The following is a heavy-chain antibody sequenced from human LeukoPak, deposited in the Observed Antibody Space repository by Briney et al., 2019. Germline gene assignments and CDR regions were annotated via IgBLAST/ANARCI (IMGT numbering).Heavy chain of an antibody. CDR2: IIPILGIA. J-gene: IGHJ4*02. V-gene: IGHV1-69*04. D-gene: IGHD2-2*01. CDR1: GGTFSSYT. CDR3: ARDPAPEYCSSTSCQAFDY. Sequence: GASVKVSCKASGGTFSSYTISWVRQAPGQGLEWMGRIIPILGIANYAQKFQGRVTITADKSTGTAYMELSSLRSEDTAVYYCARDPAPEYCSSTSCQAFDYWGQGTLVTVSS.